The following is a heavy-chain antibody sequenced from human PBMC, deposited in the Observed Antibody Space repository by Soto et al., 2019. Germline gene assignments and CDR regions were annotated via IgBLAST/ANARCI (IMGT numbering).Heavy chain of an antibody. CDR1: GFSLSTSGVG. CDR3: AHLYYYDSSGYYPFDY. D-gene: IGHD3-22*01. V-gene: IGHV2-5*02. CDR2: IYWDDDK. J-gene: IGHJ4*02. Sequence: QITLKESGPTLVKPTQTLTLTCTFSGFSLSTSGVGVGWIRQPPGKALGWLALIYWDDDKRYSPSLKSRLTINKDTPKNQVVLTMTNMDPVDTATYSCAHLYYYDSSGYYPFDYWGQGTLVTVSS.